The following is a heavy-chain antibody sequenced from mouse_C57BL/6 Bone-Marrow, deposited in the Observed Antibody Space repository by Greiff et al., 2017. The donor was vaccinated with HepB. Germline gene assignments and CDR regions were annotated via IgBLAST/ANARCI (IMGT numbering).Heavy chain of an antibody. CDR2: ISDGGSYT. J-gene: IGHJ1*03. D-gene: IGHD1-1*01. V-gene: IGHV5-4*01. Sequence: EVMLVESGGGLVKPGGSLKLSCAASGFTFSSYAMSWVRQTPEKRLEWVATISDGGSYTYYPDNVKGRFTISRDNAKNNLYLQMSHLKSGDTAMYYCARDDYYGSSGYFDVWGTGTTVTVSS. CDR1: GFTFSSYA. CDR3: ARDDYYGSSGYFDV.